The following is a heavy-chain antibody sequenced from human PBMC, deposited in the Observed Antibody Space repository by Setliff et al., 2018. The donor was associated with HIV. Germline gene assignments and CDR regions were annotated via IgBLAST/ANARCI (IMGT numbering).Heavy chain of an antibody. J-gene: IGHJ6*03. CDR3: ARGRVTLNGVAAGHHYMDV. CDR2: VYYTGST. V-gene: IGHV4-61*01. CDR1: GGSISSSSYY. D-gene: IGHD3-3*01. Sequence: SETLSLTCTVSGGSISSSSYYWSWIRQSPGKGLEWIGSVYYTGSTNYNPSLESRVTMSVDTSKNQFSLRLMSLTAADTAIYYCARGRVTLNGVAAGHHYMDVWGKGNTVTVSS.